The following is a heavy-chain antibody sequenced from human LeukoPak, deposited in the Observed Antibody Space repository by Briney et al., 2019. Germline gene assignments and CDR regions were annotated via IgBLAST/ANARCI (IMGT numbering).Heavy chain of an antibody. CDR1: GGSISSHY. CDR2: IYYSGST. V-gene: IGHV4-59*11. Sequence: SETLSLTCTVSGGSISSHYWSWIRQPPGKGLEWIGYIYYSGSTNYNPSLKSRVTISVDTSKNQFSLKLSSVTAADTAVYYCARDYYYDSSGYYSGFDIWGQGTMVTVSS. CDR3: ARDYYYDSSGYYSGFDI. J-gene: IGHJ3*02. D-gene: IGHD3-22*01.